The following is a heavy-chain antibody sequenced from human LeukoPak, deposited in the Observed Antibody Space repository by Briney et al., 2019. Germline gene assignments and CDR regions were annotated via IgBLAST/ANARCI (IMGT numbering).Heavy chain of an antibody. D-gene: IGHD5-18*01. CDR1: SGPLNSCDYH. V-gene: IGHV4-31*03. J-gene: IGHJ4*02. CDR2: ICYTGSA. CDR3: ARRGQDTPTVYYNYFNH. Sequence: PSETLSLPCTVSSGPLNSCDYHCTWICQYPGKGLGWYVNICYTGSAYYNPTLRSRVTISVDTSRIQFSLRLNSVTAADTAVYSCARRGQDTPTVYYNYFNHWGQGILVTVSS.